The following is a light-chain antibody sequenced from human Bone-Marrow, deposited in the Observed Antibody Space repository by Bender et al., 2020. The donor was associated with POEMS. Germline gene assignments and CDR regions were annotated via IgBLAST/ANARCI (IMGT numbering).Light chain of an antibody. CDR1: GLGDKY. Sequence: SSDLTQVPSVSVSPGQTATFTCSGDGLGDKYTAWYRQKPGQSPVLVISHDAKRPSGIPERFSGSNSGSTATLTISETQAIDEADYYCQTWDGSTVVFGGGTKLTVL. CDR3: QTWDGSTVV. V-gene: IGLV3-1*01. CDR2: HDA. J-gene: IGLJ2*01.